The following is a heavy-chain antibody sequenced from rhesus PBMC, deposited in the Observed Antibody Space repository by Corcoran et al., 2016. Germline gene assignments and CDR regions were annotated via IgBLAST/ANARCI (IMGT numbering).Heavy chain of an antibody. D-gene: IGHD1-26*01. CDR3: AKVDNWNYFAFDF. J-gene: IGHJ3*01. Sequence: VQLVESGGGLVQPGGSLRLSCAASGFTFSSYGMSWVRQAQGKGLEWVSYLSNGCGSTYYADSVKGRVTISKDNSKNTLALQMNSLRAEDTAGYYCAKVDNWNYFAFDFWGKGLRVTVSS. V-gene: IGHV3S5*01. CDR2: LSNGCGST. CDR1: GFTFSSYG.